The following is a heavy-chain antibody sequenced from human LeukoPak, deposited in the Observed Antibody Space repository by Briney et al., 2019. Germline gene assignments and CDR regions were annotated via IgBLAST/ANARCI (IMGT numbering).Heavy chain of an antibody. CDR2: INHSGST. D-gene: IGHD2-8*01. CDR1: GGSFSSYY. V-gene: IGHV4-34*01. J-gene: IGHJ4*02. CDR3: ASKTRTRYCTNGVCYGDY. Sequence: SETLSLTCAVYGGSFSSYYWSWIRQPPGKGLEWIGEINHSGSTNYNPSLKSRVTISVDTSKNQFSLKLSSVTAADTAVYYCASKTRTRYCTNGVCYGDYWGQGTLVTVSS.